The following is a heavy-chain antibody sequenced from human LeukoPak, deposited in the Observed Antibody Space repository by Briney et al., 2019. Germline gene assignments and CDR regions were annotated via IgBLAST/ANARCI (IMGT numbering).Heavy chain of an antibody. Sequence: GGSLRLSCAASGFTVSSNYMSWVRQAPGKGLEWVSVIYSGGSTYYADSVKGRFTISRDNSKNTLYLQMNSQRAEDTAVYYCARERVVDFWSGYYLDGMDVWGQGTTVTVSS. V-gene: IGHV3-53*01. J-gene: IGHJ6*02. CDR3: ARERVVDFWSGYYLDGMDV. CDR2: IYSGGST. CDR1: GFTVSSNY. D-gene: IGHD3-3*01.